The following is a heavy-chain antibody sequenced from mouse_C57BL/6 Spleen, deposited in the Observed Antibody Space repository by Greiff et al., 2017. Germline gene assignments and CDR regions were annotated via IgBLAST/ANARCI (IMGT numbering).Heavy chain of an antibody. CDR1: GYSITSGYY. J-gene: IGHJ1*03. CDR2: ISYDGSN. D-gene: IGHD2-4*01. V-gene: IGHV3-6*01. CDR3: ARGGDDDGWYFDV. Sequence: VQLQQSGPGLVKPSQSLSLTCSVTGYSITSGYYWNWIRQFPGNKLEWMGYISYDGSNNYNPSLKNRISITRDTSKNKFFLKLNSVTTEDTATYYCARGGDDDGWYFDVWGTGTTVTVSS.